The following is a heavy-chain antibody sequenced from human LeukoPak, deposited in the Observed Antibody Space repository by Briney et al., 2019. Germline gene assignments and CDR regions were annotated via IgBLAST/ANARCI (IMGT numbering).Heavy chain of an antibody. CDR1: GYTFIDYY. CDR2: INPNSGGT. D-gene: IGHD3-9*01. V-gene: IGHV1-2*02. CDR3: AGNYKILTGYYDDDGFDI. Sequence: GASVKVSSKASGYTFIDYYINWVRQAPGQGLEWMGWINPNSGGTKYAQKFQGRVTLTRDTSINTAYMELSRLISDDTAVYYCAGNYKILTGYYDDDGFDIWGQGTKVTVSS. J-gene: IGHJ3*02.